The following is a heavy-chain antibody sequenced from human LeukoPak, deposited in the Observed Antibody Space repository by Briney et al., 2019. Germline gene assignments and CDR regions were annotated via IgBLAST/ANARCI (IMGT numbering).Heavy chain of an antibody. CDR2: INTYNGNT. D-gene: IGHD3-3*01. J-gene: IGHJ4*02. Sequence: ASVKVSCKASGYTFNSYVISWVRQAPGQGLELMGWINTYNGNTNYAKKLQGRVTMTTDTSTSTAYMELRSLRSDDRAMYYCARTRAGDFWSGYYGIDYWGQGTLVTVSS. V-gene: IGHV1-18*01. CDR1: GYTFNSYV. CDR3: ARTRAGDFWSGYYGIDY.